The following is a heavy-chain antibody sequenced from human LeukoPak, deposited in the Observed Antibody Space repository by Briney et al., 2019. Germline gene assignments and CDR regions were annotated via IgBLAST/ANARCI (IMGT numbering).Heavy chain of an antibody. CDR2: ISPTSDYT. Sequence: GGSLRLSCAASGFTFIDYSMSWIRQAPGKGLEWVSYISPTSDYTSYADSVKGRFTIFRDNAKNSLFLQMNSLRVEDTAVYYCARDKRGYFDPNWFDPWGQGTLVTVSS. D-gene: IGHD3-9*01. V-gene: IGHV3-11*06. CDR3: ARDKRGYFDPNWFDP. CDR1: GFTFIDYS. J-gene: IGHJ5*02.